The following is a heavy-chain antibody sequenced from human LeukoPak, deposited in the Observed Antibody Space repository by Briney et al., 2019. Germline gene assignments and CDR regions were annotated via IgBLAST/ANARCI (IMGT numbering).Heavy chain of an antibody. V-gene: IGHV4-39*01. CDR1: GGSISSSSYW. Sequence: PSETLSLTCTVSGGSISSSSYWWGWIRQPPGKGLEWIGRIYYSGQTYYNPSLKSRVTISVDTPKNQFSLKLTSVNAADTAVYHCARQVGDGRWYFDYWGQGTLVTVSS. J-gene: IGHJ4*02. CDR2: IYYSGQT. D-gene: IGHD4-23*01. CDR3: ARQVGDGRWYFDY.